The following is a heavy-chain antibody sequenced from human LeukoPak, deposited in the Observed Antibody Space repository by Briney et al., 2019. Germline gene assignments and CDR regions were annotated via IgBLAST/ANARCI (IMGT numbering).Heavy chain of an antibody. J-gene: IGHJ4*02. CDR1: GFTFSSYA. CDR2: IRYDGSNK. D-gene: IGHD5-18*01. CDR3: AKLHGYSYGFDY. V-gene: IGHV3-30*04. Sequence: GRSLRLSCAASGFTFSSYAMHWVRQAPGKGLEGVAFIRYDGSNKYYADSVKGRFTISRDNSKNTLYLPMNSLRAEDTAVYYCAKLHGYSYGFDYWGQGTLVTVSS.